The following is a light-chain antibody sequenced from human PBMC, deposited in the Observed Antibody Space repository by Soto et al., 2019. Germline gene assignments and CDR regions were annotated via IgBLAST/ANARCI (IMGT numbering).Light chain of an antibody. CDR1: SSDLAIYNY. Sequence: QSVLTQPASVSGSPGQSVTISCTGTSSDLAIYNYVSWCQQQPGKAPKLMIYQVTNRPSGVSNRFSGSRSGNTASLTISGLQAEDEADYYCSSYTDSSNDVFGTGTKVTVL. J-gene: IGLJ1*01. CDR2: QVT. CDR3: SSYTDSSNDV. V-gene: IGLV2-14*01.